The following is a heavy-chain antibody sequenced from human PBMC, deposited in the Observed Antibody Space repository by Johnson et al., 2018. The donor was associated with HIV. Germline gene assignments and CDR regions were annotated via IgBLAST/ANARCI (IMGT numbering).Heavy chain of an antibody. D-gene: IGHD2-21*02. V-gene: IGHV3-30*02. CDR3: ARSYWGGDCYRIWNAFDI. CDR2: IRYDGNNK. J-gene: IGHJ3*02. CDR1: IFPFRNYW. Sequence: QVKLVESGGGLVQSGGSLRLPCAASIFPFRNYWMSWVRQAPGKGLEWVAFIRYDGNNKYYSEPVKGRFTISRDNSKNTLYLQMNRLGADDTAGYYCARSYWGGDCYRIWNAFDIWGQRTMVTVSS.